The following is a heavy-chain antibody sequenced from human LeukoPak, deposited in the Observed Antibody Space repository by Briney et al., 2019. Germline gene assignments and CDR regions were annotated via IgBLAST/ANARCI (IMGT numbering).Heavy chain of an antibody. CDR2: IYWDDDK. CDR1: GVSLSTRGVS. Sequence: SGPTLVKATQTLTLTCTVSGVSLSTRGVSVGWIRQPPGKALEWLALIYWDDDKRYSPSLKSRLTITKDTSKNQVVLTMTNMDPVDTATYYCAHSRKWIQLFDYWGQGTLVTVSS. CDR3: AHSRKWIQLFDY. J-gene: IGHJ4*02. D-gene: IGHD5-18*01. V-gene: IGHV2-5*02.